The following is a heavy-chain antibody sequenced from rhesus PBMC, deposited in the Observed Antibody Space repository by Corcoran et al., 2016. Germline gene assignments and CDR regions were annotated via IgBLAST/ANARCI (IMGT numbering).Heavy chain of an antibody. CDR1: GFTFSSYG. CDR2: ILYYGNKK. CDR3: ARDVLQYLDWLSSFDY. D-gene: IGHD3-3*01. Sequence: EVQLVESGGGLVQPGGSLRLSCAASGFTFSSYGMHWFRQAPGKGMEWVAVILYYGNKKYYAASEKYRFTNSRDNSKNRLYRQLNNRKVEDTAVYYCARDVLQYLDWLSSFDYCCQGVLATVSS. J-gene: IGHJ4*01. V-gene: IGHV3-54*02.